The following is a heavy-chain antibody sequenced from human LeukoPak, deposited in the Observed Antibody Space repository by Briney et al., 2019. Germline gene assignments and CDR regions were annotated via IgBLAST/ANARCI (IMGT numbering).Heavy chain of an antibody. CDR3: AKYTFGSDYFAY. CDR2: IYSSGTT. Sequence: SETLSLTCTVSGGSISGYYLSWIRQSAGKGLEWIGRIYSSGTTNYNPSLRSRVSMSVDTSNNQFSLNLDSVTAADSAVYYCAKYTFGSDYFAYWGRGTLVTVSS. D-gene: IGHD5-18*01. CDR1: GGSISGYY. V-gene: IGHV4-4*07. J-gene: IGHJ4*02.